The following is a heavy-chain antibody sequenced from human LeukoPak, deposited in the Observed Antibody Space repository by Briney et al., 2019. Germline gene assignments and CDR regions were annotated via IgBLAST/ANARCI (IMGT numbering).Heavy chain of an antibody. Sequence: SQTLSLTCTVSGGSISSGSYYWSWIRQPAGKGLEWIGRIYTSGSTNYNPSLKSRVTISVDTSKNQFSLKLSSVTAADTAVYYCATVDTAMASVGYWGQGTLVTVSS. CDR3: ATVDTAMASVGY. CDR1: GGSISSGSYY. CDR2: IYTSGST. V-gene: IGHV4-61*02. J-gene: IGHJ4*02. D-gene: IGHD5-18*01.